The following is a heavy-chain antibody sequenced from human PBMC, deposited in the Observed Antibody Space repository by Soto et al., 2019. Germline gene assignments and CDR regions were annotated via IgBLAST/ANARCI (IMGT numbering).Heavy chain of an antibody. V-gene: IGHV5-10-1*01. CDR1: GYSFTSYW. Sequence: LGESLKISCKGSGYSFTSYWISWVRQMPGKGLEWMGRIDPSDSYTNYSPSFQGHVTISADKSISTAYLQWSSLKASDTAMYYCARPNCTVTTCYYYYYGMDVWGQGTTVTVSS. CDR2: IDPSDSYT. CDR3: ARPNCTVTTCYYYYYGMDV. D-gene: IGHD4-4*01. J-gene: IGHJ6*02.